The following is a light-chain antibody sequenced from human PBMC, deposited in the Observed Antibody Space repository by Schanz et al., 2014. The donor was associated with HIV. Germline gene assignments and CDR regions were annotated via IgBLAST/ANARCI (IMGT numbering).Light chain of an antibody. CDR3: HSHTDSGTLM. CDR1: KSDVGSYNY. CDR2: DVN. J-gene: IGLJ3*02. Sequence: QSALTQPASVSGTPGQSITISCTGTKSDVGSYNYVSWYVQHPGKAPKLTIYDVNYRPSGVSNRFSGSKSGSSASLTISGLQAEDEADYYCHSHTDSGTLMFGGGTKLTVL. V-gene: IGLV2-14*01.